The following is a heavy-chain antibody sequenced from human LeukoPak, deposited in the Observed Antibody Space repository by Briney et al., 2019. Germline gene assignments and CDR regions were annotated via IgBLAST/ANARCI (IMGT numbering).Heavy chain of an antibody. V-gene: IGHV3-72*01. D-gene: IGHD4/OR15-4a*01. CDR2: TRNKVNSYTP. J-gene: IGHJ4*02. Sequence: PGGSLRLSCAASGFTFSDHYIDWVRQPPGKGLEWVAHTRNKVNSYTPAYPASVTGRFTVSRDDSSNSVYLQMNSLKIEDTAVYYCARSMYGEGRRIIDFDYWGQGSLLTVSS. CDR1: GFTFSDHY. CDR3: ARSMYGEGRRIIDFDY.